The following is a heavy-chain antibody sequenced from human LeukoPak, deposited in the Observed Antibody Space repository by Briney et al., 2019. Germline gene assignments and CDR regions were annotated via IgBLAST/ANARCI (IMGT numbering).Heavy chain of an antibody. CDR1: GFAFSNYA. J-gene: IGHJ4*01. CDR2: ISGSGSNT. CDR3: AKDLYYESRGADC. D-gene: IGHD3-22*01. V-gene: IGHV3-23*01. Sequence: HPGGSERLSCVASGFAFSNYAMSWVRQAPGKGLEWVSGISGSGSNTYYADSVKGRFTISRDNSKHTLYLQMNSLRAEDTAVYYCAKDLYYESRGADCWGQGKLVSVSS.